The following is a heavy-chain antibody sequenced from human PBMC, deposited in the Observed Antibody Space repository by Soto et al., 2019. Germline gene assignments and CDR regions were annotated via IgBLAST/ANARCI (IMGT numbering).Heavy chain of an antibody. D-gene: IGHD6-13*01. CDR3: ARSLYSSSWFHSGNSYYYYGMDV. CDR1: GGTFGIYA. J-gene: IGHJ6*02. V-gene: IGHV1-69*12. CDR2: IIPFSAIV. Sequence: QVQLVQSGAEVKKPGSSVKVSCKASGGTFGIYAITWVRQAPGQGLEWMGGIIPFSAIVNYTQKFQGRATITADESTSTAYMDLSSLRSEDTAVYYCARSLYSSSWFHSGNSYYYYGMDVWGQGTTVTVSS.